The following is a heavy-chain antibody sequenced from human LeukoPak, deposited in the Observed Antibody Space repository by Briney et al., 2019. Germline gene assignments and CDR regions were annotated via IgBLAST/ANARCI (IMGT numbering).Heavy chain of an antibody. Sequence: WVRQAPGKGLEWVAVISYDGSNKYYADSVKGRFTISRDNSKNTLYLQMNSLRAEDTAVYYCATVDSSAYYFDYWGQGTLVTVSS. CDR2: ISYDGSNK. D-gene: IGHD3-22*01. CDR3: ATVDSSAYYFDY. J-gene: IGHJ4*02. V-gene: IGHV3-30*04.